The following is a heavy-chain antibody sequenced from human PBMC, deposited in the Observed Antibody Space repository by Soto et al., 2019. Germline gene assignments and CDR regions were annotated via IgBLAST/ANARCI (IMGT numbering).Heavy chain of an antibody. CDR2: ISAYSDRT. V-gene: IGHV1-18*04. CDR1: GYTFTNYA. D-gene: IGHD3-22*01. Sequence: QVQLVQSGTEVKKPGASVKVSCKASGYTFTNYAISWVRQAPGQGLEWMGWISAYSDRTNYAQNIQGRVTMTTDTATSTAYMEVRSLRSDDTAVYYCARDRDYYYDNGDKYHSHYAMDVWGQGTKVTISS. CDR3: ARDRDYYYDNGDKYHSHYAMDV. J-gene: IGHJ6*02.